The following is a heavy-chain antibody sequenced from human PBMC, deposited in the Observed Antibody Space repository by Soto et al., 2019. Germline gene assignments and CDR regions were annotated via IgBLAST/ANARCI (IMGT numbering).Heavy chain of an antibody. CDR1: GGSISSYY. Sequence: NPSETLSLTCTVSGGSISSYYWSWIRQPPGKGLEWIGYIYYSGSTNYNPSLKSRVTISVDTSKNQFSLKLSSVTAADTAVYYCARDTXGYSSGWYHPYYYGMDVWGQGTTVTVSS. CDR2: IYYSGST. J-gene: IGHJ6*02. CDR3: ARDTXGYSSGWYHPYYYGMDV. D-gene: IGHD6-19*01. V-gene: IGHV4-59*01.